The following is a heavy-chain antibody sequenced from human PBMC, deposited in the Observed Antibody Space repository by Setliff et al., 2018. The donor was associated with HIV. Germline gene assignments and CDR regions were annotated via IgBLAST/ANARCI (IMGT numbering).Heavy chain of an antibody. J-gene: IGHJ4*02. CDR2: IYYDGST. Sequence: SETLSLTCTVSGDSISSSSYFWGWIRQPPGKGLEWIGSIYYDGSTYNNPSLKSRVTISVDTSKNQFSLRLTSVTAADTAVYYCSRYYFGSGSYTDYWGQGTLVTVSS. D-gene: IGHD3-10*01. V-gene: IGHV4-39*01. CDR1: GDSISSSSYF. CDR3: SRYYFGSGSYTDY.